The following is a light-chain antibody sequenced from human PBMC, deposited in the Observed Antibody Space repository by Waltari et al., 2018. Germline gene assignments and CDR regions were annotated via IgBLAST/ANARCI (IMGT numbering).Light chain of an antibody. Sequence: DIQMTQSPSSLSASVGDRVTITCQASQDISNYLNWYQQKPGKAPKLLIYDASNLETGVSSRFSGSGSGTYFTFTISSLQPEDIATYYCHQYDNLPLTFGGGTKVEIK. J-gene: IGKJ4*01. V-gene: IGKV1-33*01. CDR2: DAS. CDR1: QDISNY. CDR3: HQYDNLPLT.